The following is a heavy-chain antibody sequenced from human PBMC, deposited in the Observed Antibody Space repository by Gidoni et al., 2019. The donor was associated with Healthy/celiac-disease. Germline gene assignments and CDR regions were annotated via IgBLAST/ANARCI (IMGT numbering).Heavy chain of an antibody. D-gene: IGHD3-10*01. Sequence: QVQLQDTGPGLVKRSGILSLTCAVPCGSTSSSNWWSWVRQPPGKGLEWMWEIYHGGGTNHNPSLKSRVTISVDKSKNQFSLKLSSVTAADTAVYYCARYYGSAPYYFDYWGQGTLVTVSS. J-gene: IGHJ4*02. CDR3: ARYYGSAPYYFDY. CDR2: IYHGGGT. CDR1: CGSTSSSNW. V-gene: IGHV4-4*02.